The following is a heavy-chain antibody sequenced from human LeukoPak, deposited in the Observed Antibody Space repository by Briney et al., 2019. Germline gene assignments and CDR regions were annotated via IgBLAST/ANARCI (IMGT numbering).Heavy chain of an antibody. J-gene: IGHJ4*02. D-gene: IGHD2-15*01. Sequence: GGSLRLSCAASGFTFSSSAMSWVRQARGKGLEWVSAISNNGGYTYYADSVQGRFTISRDNSKSTLCLQMNSLIAEDTAVYYCAKQLGYCSDGSCYFPYWGQGPLFTVSS. CDR2: ISNNGGYT. V-gene: IGHV3-23*01. CDR3: AKQLGYCSDGSCYFPY. CDR1: GFTFSSSA.